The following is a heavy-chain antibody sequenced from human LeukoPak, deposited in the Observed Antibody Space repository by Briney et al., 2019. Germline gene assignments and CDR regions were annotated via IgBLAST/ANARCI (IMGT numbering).Heavy chain of an antibody. CDR3: ARPHYGASDY. D-gene: IGHD4-17*01. Sequence: GESLKISCKGSGYRFSSYWIGWVLQMPGKGLEWMVIIYPGDSNIKYSPSLQGQVTISVDKSTSTAYLQWSSLKASDTGMYYCARPHYGASDYWGQGTLVTVSS. CDR2: IYPGDSNI. CDR1: GYRFSSYW. J-gene: IGHJ4*02. V-gene: IGHV5-51*01.